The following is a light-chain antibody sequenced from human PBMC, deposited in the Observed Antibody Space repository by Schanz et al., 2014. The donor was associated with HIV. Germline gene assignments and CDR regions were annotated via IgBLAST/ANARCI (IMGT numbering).Light chain of an antibody. CDR2: DVN. J-gene: IGLJ3*02. Sequence: QSALTQPRSVSGSPGQSVTISCTGTSSDVGGYNFVSWYQQPPGKAPKLMIYDVNKRPSGVPDRFSASKSGSTASLTISGLQAEDEADYYCCSYAGTYAWVFGGGTKLTVL. V-gene: IGLV2-11*01. CDR3: CSYAGTYAWV. CDR1: SSDVGGYNF.